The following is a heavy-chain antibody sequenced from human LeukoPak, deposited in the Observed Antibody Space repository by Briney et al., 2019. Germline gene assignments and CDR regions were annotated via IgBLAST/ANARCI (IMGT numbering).Heavy chain of an antibody. V-gene: IGHV3-64*01. CDR2: ISIHGGDT. J-gene: IGHJ3*02. CDR3: AKDVYYDFWSGYYSAFDI. Sequence: PGGSLRLSCAASGFTFSSYAMHWVRQAPGKGLEYVSAISIHGGDTYYANSVKGRFTISRDNSKNTLYLQMGSLRAEDTAVYYCAKDVYYDFWSGYYSAFDIWGQGTMVTVSS. CDR1: GFTFSSYA. D-gene: IGHD3-3*01.